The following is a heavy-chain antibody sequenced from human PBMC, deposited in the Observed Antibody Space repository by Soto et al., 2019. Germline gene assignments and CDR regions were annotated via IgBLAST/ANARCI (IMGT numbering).Heavy chain of an antibody. Sequence: QVQLQESGPGLVKPSQTLSLTCSVSGASISSGGYYWSWIRQTPGKGLEWIGYIYYSGGTYFNPSLRRRFTMSVDTSENQFSLKLSSVTAADTAVYHCARGGPGDGYFDLWGRGTLVAVSS. D-gene: IGHD3-10*01. CDR2: IYYSGGT. CDR1: GASISSGGYY. V-gene: IGHV4-31*03. J-gene: IGHJ2*01. CDR3: ARGGPGDGYFDL.